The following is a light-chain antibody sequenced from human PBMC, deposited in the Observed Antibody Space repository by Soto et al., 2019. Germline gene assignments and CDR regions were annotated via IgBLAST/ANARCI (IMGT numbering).Light chain of an antibody. V-gene: IGKV1-9*01. CDR1: QGISNY. CDR2: AAY. CDR3: QQLNRYPFT. Sequence: DIQLTQSPSFLSASVGDRVTITCRASQGISNYLAWYQQKPGRAPKLLIYAAYTLQTGVPSRFSGRGSGTEFTLTISSLQPEDFATYYCQQLNRYPFTFGPGTKVDIK. J-gene: IGKJ3*01.